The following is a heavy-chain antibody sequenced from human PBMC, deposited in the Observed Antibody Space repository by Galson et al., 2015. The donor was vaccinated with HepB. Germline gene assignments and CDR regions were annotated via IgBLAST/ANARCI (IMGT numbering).Heavy chain of an antibody. V-gene: IGHV3-30*04. CDR2: ISYDGSNK. Sequence: SLRLSCAASGFTFSSYAMHWVRQAPGKGLEWVAVISYDGSNKYYADSVKGRFTISRDNSKNTLYLQMNSLRAEDTAVYYCARDIDDSSGKWGQGTLVTVSS. CDR3: ARDIDDSSGK. J-gene: IGHJ4*02. CDR1: GFTFSSYA. D-gene: IGHD3-22*01.